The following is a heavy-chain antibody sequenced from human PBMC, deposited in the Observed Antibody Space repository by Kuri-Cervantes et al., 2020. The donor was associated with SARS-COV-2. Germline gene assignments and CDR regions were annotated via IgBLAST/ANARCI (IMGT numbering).Heavy chain of an antibody. CDR1: GFIFSSYA. D-gene: IGHD2-2*01. Sequence: GESLKISCTASGFIFSSYAMSWVRQAPGKGLEWVSAISGSGGSTYYADSVKGRFTISRDNSKNTLYLQMNSLRAEDTAVYYCAKDYQDFDYWGQGTLVTVSS. CDR2: ISGSGGST. J-gene: IGHJ4*02. CDR3: AKDYQDFDY. V-gene: IGHV3-23*01.